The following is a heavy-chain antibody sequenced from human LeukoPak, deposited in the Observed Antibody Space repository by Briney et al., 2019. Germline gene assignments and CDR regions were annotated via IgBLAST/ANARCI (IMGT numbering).Heavy chain of an antibody. CDR2: MNPNSGTT. CDR3: AKAHSSSWYHYYGLDV. D-gene: IGHD6-13*01. CDR1: EYSFTSYD. V-gene: IGHV1-8*01. Sequence: ASVKVSCKASEYSFTSYDLTWVRQATGQGLEWMGWMNPNSGTTGYAQKFQGRVTMTRNNSISTAYMELSSLRSEDTAVYYCAKAHSSSWYHYYGLDVWGQGTTVTVSS. J-gene: IGHJ6*02.